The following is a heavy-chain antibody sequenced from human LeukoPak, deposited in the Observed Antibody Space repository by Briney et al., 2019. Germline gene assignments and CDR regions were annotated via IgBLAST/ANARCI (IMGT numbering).Heavy chain of an antibody. Sequence: ASVKVSCKASGYTFASYGISWVRQAPGLGLEWMGWISAYNGNTNYAQKLQGRVTMTTDTSTSTAYMELRSLRSDDTAVYYCARSLLRFLECLEFDSWGQGTLVTVPS. CDR1: GYTFASYG. V-gene: IGHV1-18*01. J-gene: IGHJ4*02. CDR2: ISAYNGNT. D-gene: IGHD3-3*01. CDR3: ARSLLRFLECLEFDS.